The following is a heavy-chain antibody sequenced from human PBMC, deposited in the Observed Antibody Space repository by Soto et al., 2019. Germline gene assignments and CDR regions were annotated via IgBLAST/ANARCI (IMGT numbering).Heavy chain of an antibody. CDR1: GFSLTTSGVG. CDR3: AHVRDGYSSGWPYY. Sequence: QITLKESGPPLVKPTQPLTLTCTFSGFSLTTSGVGVGWIRQPPGKALEWLALIYWDDDKRYSPYLKTRVTTXKXTXXNRVVLTMTNMHPVDTDTHYCAHVRDGYSSGWPYYWGQGTLLTVSS. CDR2: IYWDDDK. V-gene: IGHV2-5*02. J-gene: IGHJ4*02. D-gene: IGHD6-19*01.